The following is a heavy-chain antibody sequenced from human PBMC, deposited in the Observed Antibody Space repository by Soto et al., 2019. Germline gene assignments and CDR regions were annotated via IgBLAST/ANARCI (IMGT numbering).Heavy chain of an antibody. CDR2: ISAYNGNT. J-gene: IGHJ6*02. Sequence: ASVKVSCKASGYTFTSYGISWVRQAPGQGLEWMGWISAYNGNTNYAQKLQGRVTMTTDTSTSTAYMELRSLRSDDTAVYYCARVRRPWFGEDDYYYYYYGMDVWGQGTTVTVSS. CDR3: ARVRRPWFGEDDYYYYYYGMDV. D-gene: IGHD3-10*01. V-gene: IGHV1-18*01. CDR1: GYTFTSYG.